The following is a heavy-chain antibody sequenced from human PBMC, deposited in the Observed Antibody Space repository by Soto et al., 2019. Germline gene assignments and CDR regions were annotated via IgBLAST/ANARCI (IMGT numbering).Heavy chain of an antibody. CDR2: IIPIFGTA. D-gene: IGHD1-7*01. V-gene: IGHV1-69*13. CDR1: GGTFSSYA. CDR3: ARGITGTTRDYYYYGMDV. Sequence: GASVKVSCKASGGTFSSYAISWVLQAPGQGLEWMGGIIPIFGTANYAQKFQGRVTITADESTSTAYMELSSLRSEDTAVYYCARGITGTTRDYYYYGMDVWGQGTTVTVSS. J-gene: IGHJ6*02.